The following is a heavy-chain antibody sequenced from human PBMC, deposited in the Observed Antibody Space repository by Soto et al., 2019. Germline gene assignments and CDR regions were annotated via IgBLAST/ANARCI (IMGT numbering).Heavy chain of an antibody. J-gene: IGHJ1*01. CDR3: AYRRFRADGYNF. V-gene: IGHV2-5*01. CDR2: VYWNDDK. Sequence: SGPTLVNPTQTLTLTCTFSGFSLTTTDLGVGWIRQPPGKALEWLALVYWNDDKRYSPSLNNRLAITRDTSKSQVVLRMTNMDPADTATYYCAYRRFRADGYNFGGQGTLVTVSS. D-gene: IGHD5-12*01. CDR1: GFSLTTTDLG.